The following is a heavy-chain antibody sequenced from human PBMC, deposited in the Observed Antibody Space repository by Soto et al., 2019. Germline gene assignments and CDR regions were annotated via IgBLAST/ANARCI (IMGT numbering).Heavy chain of an antibody. CDR1: GGSFSDYA. V-gene: IGHV1-69*01. CDR3: ARDRAPRVCSYLDL. CDR2: IIPIFGTP. Sequence: QVQLVQSGAEVKKPGSSVKISCKAFGGSFSDYAISWVRQAPGQGLEWMGGIIPIFGTPNYAQKFQDRVTFTAHESTNTAYMELSRLTPEATAVYYCARDRAPRVCSYLDLWGQGPQVTVSS. D-gene: IGHD3-10*02. J-gene: IGHJ4*02.